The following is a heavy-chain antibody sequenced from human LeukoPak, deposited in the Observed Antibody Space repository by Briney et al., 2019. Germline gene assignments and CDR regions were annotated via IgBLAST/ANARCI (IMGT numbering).Heavy chain of an antibody. J-gene: IGHJ5*01. V-gene: IGHV3-7*01. CDR3: ASYRTVAKTNWFDS. CDR2: IKQGGSET. CDR1: GFTFGSYL. D-gene: IGHD5-12*01. Sequence: GGSLRLSCTASGFTFGSYLMSLVRQAPGKGLEWVANIKQGGSETFYVDSVKGRFTISRDNAKNSLYLQMNSLRAEDTAVYYCASYRTVAKTNWFDSWGQGTLVTVSS.